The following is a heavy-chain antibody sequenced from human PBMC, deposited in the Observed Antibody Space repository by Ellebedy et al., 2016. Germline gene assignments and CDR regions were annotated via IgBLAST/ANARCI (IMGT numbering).Heavy chain of an antibody. CDR2: FDPQEGEI. J-gene: IGHJ5*02. V-gene: IGHV1-24*01. CDR1: GSTFAELS. CDR3: VAARGLELRS. Sequence: ASVKVSCXVSGSTFAELSMHSARHPPGKGLERPGGFDPQEGEIIYPRKFRGRVTMTEDIATETTYMELSRLKSEDTAIFYCVAARGLELRSWGQGTLVTVS. D-gene: IGHD1-7*01.